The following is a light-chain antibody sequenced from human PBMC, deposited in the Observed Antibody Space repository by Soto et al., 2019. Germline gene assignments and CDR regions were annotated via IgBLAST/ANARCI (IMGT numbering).Light chain of an antibody. Sequence: DIQLTQSPSFLSASVGDRVTVTCRASQGISGYLAWYQQKPGKATKLLIYATSTLQSGVPSRFSGRGSGTEFTLTISSLQREDFATYYCQQLYSYPVTFGQGTKLEIK. CDR2: ATS. J-gene: IGKJ2*01. CDR3: QQLYSYPVT. V-gene: IGKV1-9*01. CDR1: QGISGY.